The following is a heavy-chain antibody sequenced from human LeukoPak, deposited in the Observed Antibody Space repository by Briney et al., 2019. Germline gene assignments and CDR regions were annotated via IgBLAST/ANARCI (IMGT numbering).Heavy chain of an antibody. D-gene: IGHD3-9*01. CDR1: GFTFSSYV. Sequence: GGSLRLSCAASGFTFSSYVMHWVHQVPGQGLVWVSRISHDGNVIAYADSVKGRFTISRDNAKNTLYLQMNSLRDEDTAVYYCARDRDWLISDWGQGTLVTVSS. J-gene: IGHJ4*02. V-gene: IGHV3-74*01. CDR2: ISHDGNVI. CDR3: ARDRDWLISD.